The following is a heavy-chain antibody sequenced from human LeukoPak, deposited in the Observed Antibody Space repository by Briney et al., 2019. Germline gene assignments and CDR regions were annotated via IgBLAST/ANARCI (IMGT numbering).Heavy chain of an antibody. CDR3: ARGGGYYDSSGYSDY. V-gene: IGHV1-69*04. J-gene: IGHJ4*02. CDR1: GGTFSSYA. D-gene: IGHD3-22*01. CDR2: IIPILGIA. Sequence: ASVKVSCKASGGTFSSYAISWVRQAPGQGLEWMGRIIPILGIANYAQKFQGRVTITADKSTSTAYMELSSLRSEDTAVYYCARGGGYYDSSGYSDYWGQGTLVTVSS.